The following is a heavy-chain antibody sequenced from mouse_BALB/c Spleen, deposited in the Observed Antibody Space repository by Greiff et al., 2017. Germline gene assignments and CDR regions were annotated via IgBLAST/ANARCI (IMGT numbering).Heavy chain of an antibody. V-gene: IGHV1-80*01. CDR2: IYPGDGDT. CDR3: ARGTVVATDFDY. Sequence: QVQLQQSGAELVRPGSSVKISCKASGYAFSSYWMNWVKQRPGQGLEWIGQIYPGDGDTNYNGKFKGKATLTADKSSSTAYMQLSSLTSEDSAVYFCARGTVVATDFDYWGQGTTLTVSS. D-gene: IGHD1-1*01. CDR1: GYAFSSYW. J-gene: IGHJ2*01.